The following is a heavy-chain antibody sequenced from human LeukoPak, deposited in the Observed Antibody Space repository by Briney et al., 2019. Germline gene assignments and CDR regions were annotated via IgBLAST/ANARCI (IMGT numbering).Heavy chain of an antibody. J-gene: IGHJ4*02. D-gene: IGHD5-24*01. CDR2: IKQDGSEK. CDR3: ARALAGYNRPGGY. V-gene: IGHV3-7*05. CDR1: GFTFSSYW. Sequence: GALRLSRATSGFTFSSYWMSWGRQAPGKGLGGVANIKQDGSEKYYVDSVKGRFTISRDNAKNSLYLQMNSLRAEDTAVYYCARALAGYNRPGGYWGQGTLVTVSS.